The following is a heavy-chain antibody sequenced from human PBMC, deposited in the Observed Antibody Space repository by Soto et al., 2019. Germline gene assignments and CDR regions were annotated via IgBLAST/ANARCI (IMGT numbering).Heavy chain of an antibody. D-gene: IGHD5-12*01. CDR1: GGSITTGDYY. Sequence: PSETLSLTCTVSGGSITTGDYYWSWIRQPPGKGLEWIGYIYYSGSTFYSPSLKSRITISLDTPKNQFSLRLGSVTAADTAVYYCASEDGSKRTYWGQGTQVTVSS. V-gene: IGHV4-30-4*01. CDR3: ASEDGSKRTY. CDR2: IYYSGST. J-gene: IGHJ4*02.